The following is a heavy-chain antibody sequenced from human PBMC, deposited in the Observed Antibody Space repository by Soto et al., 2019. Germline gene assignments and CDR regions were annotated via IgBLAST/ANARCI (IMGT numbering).Heavy chain of an antibody. CDR2: IRSKADNYAT. Sequence: PGGSLRLSCAASGFTFSVSAMHWVRQASGKGLEWVGRIRSKADNYATAYAASVKGRFTISRDDSKNTTYLQISSLKTEDTAVYYCTRHRIIWANHMTTVISNDVFDIWGQGTMVTVSS. CDR3: TRHRIIWANHMTTVISNDVFDI. D-gene: IGHD4-4*01. V-gene: IGHV3-73*01. CDR1: GFTFSVSA. J-gene: IGHJ3*02.